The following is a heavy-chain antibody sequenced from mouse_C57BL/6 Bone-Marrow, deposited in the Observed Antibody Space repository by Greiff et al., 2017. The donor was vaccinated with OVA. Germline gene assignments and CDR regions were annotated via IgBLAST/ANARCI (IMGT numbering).Heavy chain of an antibody. Sequence: QVQLQQSGAELVRPGTSVKMSCKASGYTFTNYWIGWAKQRPGHGLEWIGDIYPGGGYTNYNEKFKGKATLTADKSSSTAYMQFSSLTSEDSAIYYCARHGRGYYYAMDYWGQGTSGTVSS. V-gene: IGHV1-63*01. CDR2: IYPGGGYT. J-gene: IGHJ4*01. D-gene: IGHD1-1*01. CDR3: ARHGRGYYYAMDY. CDR1: GYTFTNYW.